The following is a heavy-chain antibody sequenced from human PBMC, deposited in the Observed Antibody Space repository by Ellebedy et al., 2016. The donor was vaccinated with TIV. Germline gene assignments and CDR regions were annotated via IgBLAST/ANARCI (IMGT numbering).Heavy chain of an antibody. CDR3: ARGHCSGSSCLYYYYGMDV. D-gene: IGHD2-15*01. J-gene: IGHJ6*02. CDR2: IKQDGSDK. V-gene: IGHV3-7*03. Sequence: GESLKISCAASGFTFSRYWMNWVRQAPGKGLEWVANIKQDGSDKDYVDSVKGRFTISRDNAKNSLYLQMNSLRAEDTAVYYCARGHCSGSSCLYYYYGMDVWGQGTTVTVS. CDR1: GFTFSRYW.